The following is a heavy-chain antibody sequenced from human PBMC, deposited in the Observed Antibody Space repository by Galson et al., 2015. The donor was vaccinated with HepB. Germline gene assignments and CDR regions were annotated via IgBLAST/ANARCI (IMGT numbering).Heavy chain of an antibody. CDR3: ATGYDSSGYALPSS. CDR1: GGSISSYY. D-gene: IGHD3-22*01. V-gene: IGHV4-59*01. CDR2: IYYSGST. Sequence: ETLSLTCTVSGGSISSYYWSWIRQPPGKGLEWIGYIYYSGSTNYNPSLKSRVTISVDTSKNQFSLKLSSVTAADTAVYYCATGYDSSGYALPSSWGQGTLVTVSS. J-gene: IGHJ5*02.